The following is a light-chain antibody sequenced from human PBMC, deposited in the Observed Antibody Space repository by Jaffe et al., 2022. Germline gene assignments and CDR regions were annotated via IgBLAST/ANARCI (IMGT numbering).Light chain of an antibody. Sequence: QSVLTQPPSVSAAPEQKVTISCSGSSSNIGINTVCWYHQVPGTAPKLLIYDTNKRPSGIPDRFSGSKSGTSATLDITGLLTGDEADYYCGAWDDSLSAWVFGGGTKLTVL. CDR1: SSNIGINT. V-gene: IGLV1-51*01. CDR3: GAWDDSLSAWV. J-gene: IGLJ3*02. CDR2: DTN.